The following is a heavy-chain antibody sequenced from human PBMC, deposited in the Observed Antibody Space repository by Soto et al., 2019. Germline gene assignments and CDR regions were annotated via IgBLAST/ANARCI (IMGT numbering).Heavy chain of an antibody. CDR3: ARGPRYCSTTTCFSGVTWFDP. V-gene: IGHV1-18*04. D-gene: IGHD2-2*01. CDR1: GYTFTSYG. Sequence: ASVKVSCKASGYTFTSYGISWVRQAPGQGLEWMGWISSYNGNTNYAQKVQGRVTLTTDTSTNTTYMELRSLRSDDTAVYYCARGPRYCSTTTCFSGVTWFDPWGQGTLVTVSS. CDR2: ISSYNGNT. J-gene: IGHJ5*02.